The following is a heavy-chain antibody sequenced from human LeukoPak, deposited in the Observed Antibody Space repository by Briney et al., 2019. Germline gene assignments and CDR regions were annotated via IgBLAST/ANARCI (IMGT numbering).Heavy chain of an antibody. D-gene: IGHD3-10*01. CDR2: VWNNGRDK. J-gene: IGHJ4*02. CDR1: GFTFSNYG. CDR3: ARDGEGSTRVYNF. V-gene: IGHV3-33*07. Sequence: GESLRLSCTASGFTFSNYGMYWVRQAPGKGLEWVAVVWNNGRDKYYGDSVKGRLSISRDDSKNTVYLEMNSLRVEDTAVYYCARDGEGSTRVYNFWGQGTLVTVSS.